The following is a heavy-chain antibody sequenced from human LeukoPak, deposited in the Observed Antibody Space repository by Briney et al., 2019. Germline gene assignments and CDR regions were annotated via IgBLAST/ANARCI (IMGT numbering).Heavy chain of an antibody. CDR3: ASSGSGSYYNFDY. CDR2: INHSGTT. CDR1: GGSFSGYY. Sequence: PSETLSLTCAVYGGSFSGYYWSWIRQPPGKGLEWIGEINHSGTTNYNPSLKSRVTISLATSKNQFSLKLSSVAAAGTAVYYCASSGSGSYYNFDYWGQGTLVTVSS. V-gene: IGHV4-34*01. J-gene: IGHJ4*02. D-gene: IGHD3-10*01.